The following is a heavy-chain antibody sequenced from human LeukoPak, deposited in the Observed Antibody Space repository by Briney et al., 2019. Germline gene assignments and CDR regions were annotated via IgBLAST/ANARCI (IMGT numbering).Heavy chain of an antibody. CDR1: GFTFSSYA. CDR3: ARFSSWGFYFDY. V-gene: IGHV3-30*03. Sequence: GGSLRLSCAASGFTFSSYALHWVRQAPGRGLEWVALISYDESDKYYADFVKGRFAISRDNSKNTLYLQMNSLRAEDTAVYYCARFSSWGFYFDYWGQGTLVTVSS. J-gene: IGHJ4*02. CDR2: ISYDESDK. D-gene: IGHD3-16*01.